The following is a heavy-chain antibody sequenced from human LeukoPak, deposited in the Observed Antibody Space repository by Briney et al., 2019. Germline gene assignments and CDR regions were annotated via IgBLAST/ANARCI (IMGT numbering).Heavy chain of an antibody. CDR2: INPSGGDT. CDR1: GFTFSTYV. CDR3: AKKAYNSAYDY. J-gene: IGHJ4*02. Sequence: GGSLRLSCAASGFTFSTYVMSWVRQAPGKGLEWVSSINPSGGDTYYADSMKGRFTISRDNSKNTLYLQMNSLRAEDTAVYYCAKKAYNSAYDYWGQGTLVTVSS. V-gene: IGHV3-23*01. D-gene: IGHD6-19*01.